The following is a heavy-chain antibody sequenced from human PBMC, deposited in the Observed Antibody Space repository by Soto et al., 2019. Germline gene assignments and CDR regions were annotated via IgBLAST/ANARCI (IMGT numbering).Heavy chain of an antibody. CDR2: IIPIFGTA. CDR3: ARGPTYSNYGFDYFDY. V-gene: IGHV1-69*01. CDR1: GGTFNSYA. J-gene: IGHJ4*02. Sequence: QVQLVQSGAEVKKPGSSVKVSCKASGGTFNSYAISWVRQAPRQGLEWMGGIIPIFGTANYAQKFQGRVTITADESTSTAYMELSSLSSEDTAVYNCARGPTYSNYGFDYFDYWGQGTLVTVSS. D-gene: IGHD4-4*01.